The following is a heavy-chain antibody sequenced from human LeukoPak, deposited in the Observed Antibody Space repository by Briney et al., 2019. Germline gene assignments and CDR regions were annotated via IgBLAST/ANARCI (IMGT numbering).Heavy chain of an antibody. CDR2: ISAYNGNT. Sequence: ASVKVSCKASGYTFTSYGISWVRQAPGQGLEWMGWISAYNGNTNYAQKLQGRVTMTTDTSTSTAYVELRSLRSDDTAVYYCARGVPYDSSGSYYYYYYMDVWGKGTTVTVSS. CDR3: ARGVPYDSSGSYYYYYYMDV. J-gene: IGHJ6*03. CDR1: GYTFTSYG. V-gene: IGHV1-18*01. D-gene: IGHD3-22*01.